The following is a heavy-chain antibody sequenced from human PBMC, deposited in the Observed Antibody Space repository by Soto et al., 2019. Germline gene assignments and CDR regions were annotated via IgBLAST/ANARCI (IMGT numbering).Heavy chain of an antibody. V-gene: IGHV3-21*01. Sequence: GGSLRLSCAASGFNFNSYTINWVRQAPGKRLEWLSSISSSGYIFSTDSVRGRFTISRDNAKNSVYLQITSLRAEDTAVYFCARDCSAGSGYPGLDVWGQGTPVTVSS. J-gene: IGHJ6*02. CDR3: ARDCSAGSGYPGLDV. D-gene: IGHD5-12*01. CDR2: ISSSGYI. CDR1: GFNFNSYT.